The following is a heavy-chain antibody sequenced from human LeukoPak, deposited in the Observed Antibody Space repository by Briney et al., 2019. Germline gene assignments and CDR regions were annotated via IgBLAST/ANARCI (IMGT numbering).Heavy chain of an antibody. CDR2: IYSGGST. V-gene: IGHV3-66*01. Sequence: GGSLRLSCAASGFTFSNAWMSWVRQAPGKGLEWVSVIYSGGSTYYADSVKGRFTISRDNSKNTLYLQMNSLRAEDTAVYYCARDSDYYDSSGYYYYFDYWGQGTLVTVSS. CDR3: ARDSDYYDSSGYYYYFDY. CDR1: GFTFSNAW. D-gene: IGHD3-22*01. J-gene: IGHJ4*02.